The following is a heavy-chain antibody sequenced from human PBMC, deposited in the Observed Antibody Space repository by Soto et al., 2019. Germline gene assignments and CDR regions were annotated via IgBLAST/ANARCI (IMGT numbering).Heavy chain of an antibody. V-gene: IGHV4-4*02. CDR3: ARVVPGAEAWFGP. CDR2: IYRTGST. D-gene: IGHD2-2*01. J-gene: IGHJ5*02. CDR1: GGSFTSNNW. Sequence: SETLSLTCVVSGGSFTSNNWWTWVRQPPGQGLEWIGEIYRTGSTNYTPSLKSRVTISLDKSENQFSLRSDDTAVYYCARVVPGAEAWFGPWGQGTLVTVSS.